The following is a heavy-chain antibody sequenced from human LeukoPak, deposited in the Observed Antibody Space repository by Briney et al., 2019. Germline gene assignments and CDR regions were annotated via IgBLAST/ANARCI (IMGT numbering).Heavy chain of an antibody. CDR1: GDSVTTGDYS. J-gene: IGHJ4*02. Sequence: SETLSLTCTVSGDSVTTGDYSWSWIRQSPGKGLEWIGYMYYTGNAYFNPSLKSRLSISLDPSKNQFSLRLSSVTAADTAVYYSARYFPRFGESFDYWGQGTLVTVSS. D-gene: IGHD3-10*01. CDR3: ARYFPRFGESFDY. CDR2: MYYTGNA. V-gene: IGHV4-30-4*01.